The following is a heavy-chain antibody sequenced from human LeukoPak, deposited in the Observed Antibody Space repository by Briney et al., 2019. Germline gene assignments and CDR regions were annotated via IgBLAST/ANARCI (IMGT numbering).Heavy chain of an antibody. CDR1: GFSFNTYA. Sequence: GGSLRLSCAASGFSFNTYAMGWVRQAPGKGLEWVSGISASGGDTFYADSVKGRFTISRDNSKNTLSLQMNSLRVEDTAIYYCAKDVRRCNGACTWGQGTLVTVSS. CDR2: ISASGGDT. CDR3: AKDVRRCNGACT. D-gene: IGHD2-8*01. V-gene: IGHV3-23*01. J-gene: IGHJ5*02.